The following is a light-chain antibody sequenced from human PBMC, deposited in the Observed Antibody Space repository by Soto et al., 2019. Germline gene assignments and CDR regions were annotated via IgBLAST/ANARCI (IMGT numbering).Light chain of an antibody. V-gene: IGKV3-20*01. J-gene: IGKJ4*01. CDR2: GAS. Sequence: EIVLTQSPGTLSLSPGERATLSCRASQSVSSSYLAWYQQKPGQAPRLLIYGASSRATGIPDRFSGSGSGTDFPLTISRLEPEDFAVYFCQQYLSSPLTFVGGTKVEIK. CDR1: QSVSSSY. CDR3: QQYLSSPLT.